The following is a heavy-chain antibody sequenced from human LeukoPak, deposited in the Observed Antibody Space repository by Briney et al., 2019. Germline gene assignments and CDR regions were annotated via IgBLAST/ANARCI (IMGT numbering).Heavy chain of an antibody. J-gene: IGHJ4*02. CDR1: GFTLSNDW. Sequence: GGSLRLSCAASGFTLSNDWMSWVRQAPGKGLEWVANIKQDGSEKYYVDSVKGRFTISRDNAKNSLYLQMNSLRAEDTAVYYCARPNRGSGSYTDYWGQGTLVTVSS. D-gene: IGHD3-10*01. CDR2: IKQDGSEK. V-gene: IGHV3-7*04. CDR3: ARPNRGSGSYTDY.